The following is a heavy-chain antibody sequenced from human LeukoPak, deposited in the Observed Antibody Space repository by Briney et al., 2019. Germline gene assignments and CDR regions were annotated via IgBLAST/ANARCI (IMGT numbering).Heavy chain of an antibody. CDR3: ARVNPVNPYYYYYGMDA. CDR2: INPNSGGT. V-gene: IGHV1-2*06. J-gene: IGHJ6*02. D-gene: IGHD4-17*01. CDR1: GYTFTVYY. Sequence: ASVTVSCKASGYTFTVYYMHWVRQAPGQGLEWMGRINPNSGGTNYAQKFQGRVTMTRDTSISTAYMELSRLRSDDTAVYYCARVNPVNPYYYYYGMDAWGQGTTVTVSS.